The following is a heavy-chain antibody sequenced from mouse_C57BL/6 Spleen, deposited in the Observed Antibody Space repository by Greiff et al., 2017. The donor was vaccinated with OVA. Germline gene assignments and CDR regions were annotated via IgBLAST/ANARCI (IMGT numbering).Heavy chain of an antibody. CDR2: IWSGGST. D-gene: IGHD2-3*01. CDR3: ARSYDDYLYFDY. V-gene: IGHV2-2*01. J-gene: IGHJ2*01. Sequence: QVQLKESGPGLVQPSQSLSITCTVSGFSLTSYGVHWVRQSPGKGLEWLGVIWSGGSTDYNAAFISRLSISKDNSKSQVFYRMNSLQADDTAIYYCARSYDDYLYFDYGGQGTTLTVSS. CDR1: GFSLTSYG.